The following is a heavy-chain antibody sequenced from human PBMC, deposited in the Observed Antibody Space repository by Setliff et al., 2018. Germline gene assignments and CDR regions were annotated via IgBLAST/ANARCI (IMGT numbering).Heavy chain of an antibody. V-gene: IGHV1-8*02. CDR1: GYTFTSYD. CDR3: ARPLSQFWSGYHTAAFDI. D-gene: IGHD3-3*01. J-gene: IGHJ3*02. CDR2: MNPNSGNT. Sequence: GASVKVSCKASGYTFTSYDINWVRQATGQGLEWMGWMNPNSGNTSYAQKFQGRVTTTRNTSISTAYMELSSLRSEDTAVYYCARPLSQFWSGYHTAAFDIWGQGTMVTVSS.